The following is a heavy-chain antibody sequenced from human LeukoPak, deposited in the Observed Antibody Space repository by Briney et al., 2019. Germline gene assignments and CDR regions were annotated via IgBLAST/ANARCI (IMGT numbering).Heavy chain of an antibody. V-gene: IGHV4-34*01. D-gene: IGHD6-6*01. CDR2: INHSGST. Sequence: PSETLSLTCAVYGGSFSGYYWSWIRQPPGKGLEWIGGINHSGSTNYNPSLKSRVTISVDTSKNQCSLKLSSVTAADTAVYYCARAIIGEAALDYWGQGTLVTVSS. J-gene: IGHJ4*02. CDR3: ARAIIGEAALDY. CDR1: GGSFSGYY.